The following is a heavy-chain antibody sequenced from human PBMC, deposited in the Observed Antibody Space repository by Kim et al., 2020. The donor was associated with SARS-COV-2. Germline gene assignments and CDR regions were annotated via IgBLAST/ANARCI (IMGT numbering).Heavy chain of an antibody. CDR3: ARIRVVPAAGTDYGMDV. V-gene: IGHV2-70*11. CDR2: IDWDDDK. Sequence: SGPTLVNPTQTLTLTCTFSGFSLSTSGMCVSWIRQPPGKALEWLARIDWDDDKYYSTSLKTRLTISKDTSKNQVVLTMTNMDPVDTATYYCARIRVVPAAGTDYGMDVWGQGTTVTVSS. D-gene: IGHD2-2*01. CDR1: GFSLSTSGMC. J-gene: IGHJ6*02.